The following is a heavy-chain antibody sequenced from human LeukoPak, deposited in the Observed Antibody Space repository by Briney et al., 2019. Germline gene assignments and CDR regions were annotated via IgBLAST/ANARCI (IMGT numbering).Heavy chain of an antibody. CDR2: ISGDGATT. V-gene: IGHV3-43*02. J-gene: IGHJ3*02. CDR1: GFTFDDYA. D-gene: IGHD3-10*01. Sequence: PWGSLRLSCAASGFTFDDYAMHWVRQAPGKGLEWVSLISGDGATTYYAASVKGRFTISSDNKKNVLYLQMNNLGTEDTALFYCAKDLSSFFDALNIWGQGTLVTVSS. CDR3: AKDLSSFFDALNI.